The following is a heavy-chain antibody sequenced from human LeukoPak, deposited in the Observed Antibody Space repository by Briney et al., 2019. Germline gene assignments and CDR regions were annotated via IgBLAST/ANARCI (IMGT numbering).Heavy chain of an antibody. Sequence: ASVKVSCKVSGYTLTELSMHWVRQAPGKGLEWMGGFDPEDGETIYAQKFQGRVTMTEDTSTDTAYMELSSLRSEDTAVYYCATSIAAAGTPPYYYYMDVWGKGTTVTISS. CDR2: FDPEDGET. J-gene: IGHJ6*03. D-gene: IGHD6-13*01. CDR1: GYTLTELS. CDR3: ATSIAAAGTPPYYYYMDV. V-gene: IGHV1-24*01.